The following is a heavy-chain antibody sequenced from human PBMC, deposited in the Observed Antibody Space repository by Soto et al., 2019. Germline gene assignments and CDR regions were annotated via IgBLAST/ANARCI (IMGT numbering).Heavy chain of an antibody. CDR3: ARRSYGDYVD. J-gene: IGHJ4*02. Sequence: SVKVSGKASGVTFSSYAISWVRQAPGQGLEWMGGIIPIFGTANYAQKFQGRVTITADESTSTAYMELSSLRSEDTAVYYCARRSYGDYVDWGQGTLVTVSS. CDR2: IIPIFGTA. D-gene: IGHD4-17*01. CDR1: GVTFSSYA. V-gene: IGHV1-69*13.